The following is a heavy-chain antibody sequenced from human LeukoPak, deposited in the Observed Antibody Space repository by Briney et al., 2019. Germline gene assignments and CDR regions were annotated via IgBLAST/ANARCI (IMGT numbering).Heavy chain of an antibody. V-gene: IGHV3-33*01. D-gene: IGHD1-26*01. J-gene: IGHJ3*02. CDR1: GFTFSTYG. CDR3: ASQVAAAGMDSGSYSHDAFDI. Sequence: GGSLRLSCAASGFTFSTYGMHWVRQAPGKGLEWVAVIWYDGSNKYYADSVKGRFTISRDNSKNTLYLQMNSLRAEDTAVYYCASQVAAAGMDSGSYSHDAFDIWGQGTMVTVSS. CDR2: IWYDGSNK.